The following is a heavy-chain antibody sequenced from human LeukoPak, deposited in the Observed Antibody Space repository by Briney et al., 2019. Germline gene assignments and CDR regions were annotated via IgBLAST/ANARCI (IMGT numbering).Heavy chain of an antibody. Sequence: GGSLRLSCAAFQFTIESYWMAWIRQAPGKGLEWVANIKNDGSEKAYLDSVRGRFTISRDNAKNSLYLQMNSLREDDTATYFCVRRGSHDSGRYYLDSWGQGTLVTVSS. J-gene: IGHJ5*01. V-gene: IGHV3-7*01. CDR2: IKNDGSEK. CDR3: VRRGSHDSGRYYLDS. D-gene: IGHD3-22*01. CDR1: QFTIESYW.